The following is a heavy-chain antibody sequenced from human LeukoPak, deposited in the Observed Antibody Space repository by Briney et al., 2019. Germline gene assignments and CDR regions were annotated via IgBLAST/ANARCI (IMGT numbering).Heavy chain of an antibody. J-gene: IGHJ4*02. V-gene: IGHV4-61*02. CDR3: ARGRAFFD. CDR2: IYTSGST. D-gene: IGHD3-3*02. Sequence: SETLSLTCTVSGGSISSGSYYWSWIRQPPGKGLEWIGRIYTSGSTNYNPSLKSRVTISRDTSKNQFSLELSSVTAADTAVYYCARGRAFFDWGQGTLVTVSS. CDR1: GGSISSGSYY.